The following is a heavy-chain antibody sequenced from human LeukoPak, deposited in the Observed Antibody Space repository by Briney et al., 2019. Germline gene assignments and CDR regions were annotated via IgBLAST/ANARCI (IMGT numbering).Heavy chain of an antibody. J-gene: IGHJ4*02. CDR2: ISGSGGST. V-gene: IGHV3-23*01. CDR3: AKDRGLGYCSGGSCYGVH. CDR1: GFTFSSYA. Sequence: GGSLRLSCAASGFTFSSYAMSWVRQAPGKGLEWVSAISGSGGSTYYADSVKGRFTISRDNSKNTLYLQMNSLRAEDTAVYYCAKDRGLGYCSGGSCYGVHWGQGTLVTVSS. D-gene: IGHD2-15*01.